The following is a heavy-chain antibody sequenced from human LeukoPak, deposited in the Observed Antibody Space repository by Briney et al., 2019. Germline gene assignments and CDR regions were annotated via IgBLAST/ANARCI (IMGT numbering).Heavy chain of an antibody. CDR1: GFTFSSYS. J-gene: IGHJ4*02. CDR2: ISSSSSYI. V-gene: IGHV3-21*01. Sequence: GGSLRLSCAASGFTFSSYSMNWVRQAPGKGLEWVSSISSSSSYIYYADSVKGRFTISRDNAKNSLYLQMNSLRAEDTAVYYCAREPLLAPNYSDSPGDWGQGTLVTVSS. D-gene: IGHD4-11*01. CDR3: AREPLLAPNYSDSPGD.